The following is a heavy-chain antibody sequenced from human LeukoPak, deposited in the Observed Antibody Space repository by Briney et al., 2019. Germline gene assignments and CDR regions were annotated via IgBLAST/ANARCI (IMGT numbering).Heavy chain of an antibody. CDR1: GFTVSSYA. Sequence: GGSLRLSCAASGFTVSSYAISWVRQAPGEWLEWVSSISSGGTYKYYADSVKGRFTISRDNSKNTLYLQMDSLRAEDTSLYYCAKGSSVRSVIAEFDYWGQGILVTVSS. V-gene: IGHV3-23*01. CDR2: ISSGGTYK. J-gene: IGHJ4*02. D-gene: IGHD2-21*01. CDR3: AKGSSVRSVIAEFDY.